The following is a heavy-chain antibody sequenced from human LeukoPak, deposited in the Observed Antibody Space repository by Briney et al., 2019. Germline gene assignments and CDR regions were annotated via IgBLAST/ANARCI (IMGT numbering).Heavy chain of an antibody. CDR2: IKSKTDGGTT. J-gene: IGHJ4*02. CDR3: TTSAEMATIPFDY. CDR1: GFTFSNAW. Sequence: GGSLRLSCAASGFTFSNAWMSWVRQAPGKGLEWVGRIKSKTDGGTTDYAAPVKGRFTISRDDSKNTLYLQMNSLKTEDTAVYYYTTSAEMATIPFDYWGQGTLVTVSS. D-gene: IGHD5-24*01. V-gene: IGHV3-15*01.